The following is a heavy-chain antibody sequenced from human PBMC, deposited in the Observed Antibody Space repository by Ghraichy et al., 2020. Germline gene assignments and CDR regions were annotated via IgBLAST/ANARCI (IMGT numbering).Heavy chain of an antibody. CDR1: GYTFTGYY. CDR3: ASAMVTSFPNV. Sequence: ASGKVSCKASGYTFTGYYMHWVRQAPGQGLEWMGWINPDSGDTNYAQKFQGRVTMTRDTSISTAYMELSRLTSDDTAVYYCASAMVTSFPNVWGQGTLVTVSS. CDR2: INPDSGDT. D-gene: IGHD5-18*01. J-gene: IGHJ4*02. V-gene: IGHV1-2*02.